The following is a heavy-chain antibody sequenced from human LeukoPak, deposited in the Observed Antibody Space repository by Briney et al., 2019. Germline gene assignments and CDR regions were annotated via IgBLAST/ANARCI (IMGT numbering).Heavy chain of an antibody. D-gene: IGHD5-18*01. J-gene: IGHJ3*02. CDR1: GFTFSSYA. CDR3: ARVGRQLWFGDAFDI. V-gene: IGHV3-30-3*01. Sequence: GGSLRLSCAASGFTFSSYAMSWVRQAPGKGLEWVAVISYDGSNKYYADSVKGRFTISRDNSKNTLYLQMNSLRAEDTAVYYCARVGRQLWFGDAFDIWGQGTMVTVPS. CDR2: ISYDGSNK.